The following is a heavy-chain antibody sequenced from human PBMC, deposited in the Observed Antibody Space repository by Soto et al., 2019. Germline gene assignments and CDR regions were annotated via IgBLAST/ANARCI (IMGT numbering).Heavy chain of an antibody. CDR3: ARDHLILPAHDFFYGSDV. D-gene: IGHD2-21*02. CDR2: IPQDGVDG. V-gene: IGHV3-7*03. Sequence: GGSLRLSCEVSGFTFSMYSMSWVRQSPGKGLEWVAKIPQDGVDGHYTDSVKGRFTISRDNGKNSLYLQLNNLRAEDTAVYYCARDHLILPAHDFFYGSDVWGRGATVTVSS. J-gene: IGHJ6*02. CDR1: GFTFSMYS.